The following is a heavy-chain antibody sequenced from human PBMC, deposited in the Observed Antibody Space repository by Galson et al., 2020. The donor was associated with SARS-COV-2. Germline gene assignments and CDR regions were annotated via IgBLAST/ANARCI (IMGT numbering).Heavy chain of an antibody. CDR1: GYTLTELS. CDR2: FDPEDGET. J-gene: IGHJ5*02. V-gene: IGHV1-24*01. D-gene: IGHD6-13*01. CDR3: ATTTPLAAAGMVLFDP. Sequence: ASVKVSCKVSGYTLTELSMHWVRQAPGKGLEWMGGFDPEDGETIYAQKFQGRVTMTEDTSTDTAYMELSSLRSEDTAVYYCATTTPLAAAGMVLFDPWGQGTLVTVSS.